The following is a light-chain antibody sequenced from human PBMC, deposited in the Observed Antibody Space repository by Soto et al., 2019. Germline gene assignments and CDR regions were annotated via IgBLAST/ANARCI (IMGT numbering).Light chain of an antibody. CDR3: CSYAGSSLI. CDR1: NSDVGHYNY. CDR2: DVD. Sequence: QSALTQPRSVSGSPGQSVTMSCTGTNSDVGHYNYVSWYQQHPGKAPKLIIFDVDKRPSGVPDRFSGSKSGNTASLTISGLQAEDEADYYCCSYAGSSLIFGGGTKLTVL. V-gene: IGLV2-11*01. J-gene: IGLJ2*01.